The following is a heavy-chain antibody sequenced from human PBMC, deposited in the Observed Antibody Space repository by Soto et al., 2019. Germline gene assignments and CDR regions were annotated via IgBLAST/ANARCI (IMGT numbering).Heavy chain of an antibody. J-gene: IGHJ2*01. V-gene: IGHV3-7*01. D-gene: IGHD2-21*01. CDR1: GFTFSSYW. CDR3: ARDILASWYFDL. Sequence: GGSLRLSCAASGFTFSSYWMSWVRQAPGKGLEWEANIKQDGSEKYYVDSVKGRFTISRDNAKNSLYLQMHSLRAEDTAVYYRARDILASWYFDLWGRGTLVTVS. CDR2: IKQDGSEK.